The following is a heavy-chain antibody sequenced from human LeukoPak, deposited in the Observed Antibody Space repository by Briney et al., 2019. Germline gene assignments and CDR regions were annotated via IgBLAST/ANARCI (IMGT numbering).Heavy chain of an antibody. CDR2: IYTSGST. D-gene: IGHD6-6*01. J-gene: IGHJ4*02. Sequence: SETLSLTCTVSGGSISRYYWSWIRQPAGKGLEGIGRIYTSGSTNYNPSLKSRVTMSVDTSKNQISLKVNSVTAADTAVYYCARESYSSSYLFDFWGQGTLVTVSS. V-gene: IGHV4-4*07. CDR3: ARESYSSSYLFDF. CDR1: GGSISRYY.